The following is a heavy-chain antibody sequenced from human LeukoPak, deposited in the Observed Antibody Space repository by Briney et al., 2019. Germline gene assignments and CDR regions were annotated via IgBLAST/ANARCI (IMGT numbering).Heavy chain of an antibody. D-gene: IGHD2-15*01. Sequence: GGSLRLSCAASGFTFSSYAMSWVRQAPGKGLEWISYISSSGSIILYADSVKGRFTISSDSSKNTLYLQMNSLRAGDAAVYYCAKAPVTTCSGAYCYPFDYWSQGTLVTVSS. CDR2: ISSSGSII. V-gene: IGHV3-23*01. CDR3: AKAPVTTCSGAYCYPFDY. CDR1: GFTFSSYA. J-gene: IGHJ4*02.